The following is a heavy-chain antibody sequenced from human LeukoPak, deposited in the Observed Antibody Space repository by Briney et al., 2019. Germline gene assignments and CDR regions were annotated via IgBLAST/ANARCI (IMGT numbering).Heavy chain of an antibody. D-gene: IGHD5-18*01. Sequence: GGSLRLSCAVSGITLSNYGMSWVRQAPGKGLEWVAGISDSGGRTNYADSVKGRFTISRDSSKNTLFLQMNSLRSEDTAVYYCAKSETAMITFYYFGYWGQGTLVTVSS. CDR1: GITLSNYG. CDR2: ISDSGGRT. J-gene: IGHJ4*02. CDR3: AKSETAMITFYYFGY. V-gene: IGHV3-23*01.